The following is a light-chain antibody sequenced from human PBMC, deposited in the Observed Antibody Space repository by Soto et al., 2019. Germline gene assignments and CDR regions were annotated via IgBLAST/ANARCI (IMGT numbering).Light chain of an antibody. J-gene: IGKJ5*01. CDR2: AAS. CDR1: QGISSY. Sequence: IPRLQSHSSLPASTGDRVTITCRASQGISSYLAWYQQKPGKAPKLLIYAASTLQSGVPSRFSGSGSGTEFTLTISSLQPEDFATYYCQQDYSCPITFGQGTRLEIK. CDR3: QQDYSCPIT. V-gene: IGKV1-8*01.